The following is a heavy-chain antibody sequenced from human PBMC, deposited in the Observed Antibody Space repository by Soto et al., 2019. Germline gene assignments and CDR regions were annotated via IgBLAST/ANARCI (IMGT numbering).Heavy chain of an antibody. CDR3: VKSATIAVAATDYFDY. CDR2: ISGSGTAT. CDR1: GFPFWTYS. V-gene: IGHV3-23*01. J-gene: IGHJ4*02. Sequence: GGSLRLSCEASGFPFWTYSMSWFRQAPRKGLEWVSGISGSGTATYYTDSVKGRFTVSRDNSKNTLYLQMGSLRTEDTAVYYCVKSATIAVAATDYFDYWGQGTLVPSP. D-gene: IGHD6-19*01.